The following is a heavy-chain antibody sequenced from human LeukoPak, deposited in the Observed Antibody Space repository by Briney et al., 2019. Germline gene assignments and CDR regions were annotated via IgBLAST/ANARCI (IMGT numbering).Heavy chain of an antibody. CDR2: ISSSGSTI. Sequence: PGGSLRLSCAASGFTFSDYYMNWICQAPGKGLEWVSYISSSGSTIYYADSVKGRFTISRDNAKNSLYLQMNSLRAEDTAVYYCARDRGAVRFLEWLLLPDYWGQGTLVTVSS. V-gene: IGHV3-11*04. CDR1: GFTFSDYY. CDR3: ARDRGAVRFLEWLLLPDY. D-gene: IGHD3-3*01. J-gene: IGHJ4*02.